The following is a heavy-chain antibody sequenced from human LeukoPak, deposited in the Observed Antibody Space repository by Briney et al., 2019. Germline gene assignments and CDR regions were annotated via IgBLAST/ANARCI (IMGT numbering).Heavy chain of an antibody. CDR1: GGSISSSSYY. V-gene: IGHV4-39*01. J-gene: IGHJ5*02. CDR3: ARGTVTTYRGSNWFDP. Sequence: PSETLSLTCTVSGGSISSSSYYWGWIRQPPGKGLEWIGSIYYSGSTYYNPSLKSRVTISVDTSKNQFSLKLSSVTAADTAVYYCARGTVTTYRGSNWFDPWGQGTLVTVSS. CDR2: IYYSGST. D-gene: IGHD4-17*01.